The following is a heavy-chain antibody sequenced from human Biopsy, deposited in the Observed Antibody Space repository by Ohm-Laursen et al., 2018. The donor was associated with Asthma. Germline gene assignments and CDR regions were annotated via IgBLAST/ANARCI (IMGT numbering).Heavy chain of an antibody. D-gene: IGHD4-23*01. Sequence: SVKVSCKTSGGTFSRYAISWVRQAPGQGLEWMGGIIPIFGTSNYAQKFQGRVTFTADESTSSAYMELGSLRSEDSAVYYCAREVSTVDYRSYYFAMDVWGQGTTVTVSS. J-gene: IGHJ6*02. CDR3: AREVSTVDYRSYYFAMDV. CDR2: IIPIFGTS. V-gene: IGHV1-69*13. CDR1: GGTFSRYA.